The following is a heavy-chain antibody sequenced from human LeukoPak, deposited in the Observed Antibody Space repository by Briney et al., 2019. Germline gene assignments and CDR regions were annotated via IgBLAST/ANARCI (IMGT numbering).Heavy chain of an antibody. D-gene: IGHD6-13*01. J-gene: IGHJ6*03. Sequence: PSETLSLTCTVSGGSISSYYWSWIRQPAGKGLEWIGRIYTSGSTNYNPSLKSRVTMSVDTSKNQFSLKLSSVTAADTAVYYCARTYSSSWYRYYYMDVWGKGTTVTISS. CDR1: GGSISSYY. CDR3: ARTYSSSWYRYYYMDV. V-gene: IGHV4-4*07. CDR2: IYTSGST.